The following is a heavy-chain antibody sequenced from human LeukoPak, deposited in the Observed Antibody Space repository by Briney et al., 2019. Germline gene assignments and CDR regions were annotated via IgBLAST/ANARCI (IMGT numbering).Heavy chain of an antibody. Sequence: GTSLRLSCAASGFTFSSYGMHWVRQAPGKGLEWVSTISGSGGSTYYADSVKGRFTISRDNSKNTVYLQMNSLRAEDTAVYYCAKVLWFGGKYFDYWGQGTLVTVSS. V-gene: IGHV3-23*01. CDR3: AKVLWFGGKYFDY. CDR1: GFTFSSYG. J-gene: IGHJ4*02. CDR2: ISGSGGST. D-gene: IGHD3-10*01.